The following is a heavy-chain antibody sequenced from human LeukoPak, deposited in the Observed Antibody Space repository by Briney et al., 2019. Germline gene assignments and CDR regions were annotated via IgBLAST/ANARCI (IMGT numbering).Heavy chain of an antibody. J-gene: IGHJ5*01. D-gene: IGHD6-19*01. CDR3: ARGHGIEVAPTGWFDS. CDR1: GGSFSGNN. CDR2: INHSGGT. Sequence: SETLSLTCAVYGGSFSGNNWSWIRPPLGNGLEWIGKINHSGGTNYNPTLKCRVTISVDTSKNQCSLKLNSMTAADTAVYYCARGHGIEVAPTGWFDSWGQGILVTVSS. V-gene: IGHV4-34*01.